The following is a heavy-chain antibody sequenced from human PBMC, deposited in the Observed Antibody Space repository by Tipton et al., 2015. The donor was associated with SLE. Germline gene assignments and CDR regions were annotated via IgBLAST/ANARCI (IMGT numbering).Heavy chain of an antibody. CDR2: MHYSGSS. Sequence: TLSLTCTVSGGSFTSNYWRWIRQPPGKGMEWIGCMHYSGSSAYNPSLMRRVTILVDTSKKQISLKLSSVTAADTAVYYCARDRSIAAAGNYFDYWGQGTLVTVSS. CDR1: GGSFTSNY. CDR3: ARDRSIAAAGNYFDY. V-gene: IGHV4-59*01. D-gene: IGHD6-13*01. J-gene: IGHJ4*02.